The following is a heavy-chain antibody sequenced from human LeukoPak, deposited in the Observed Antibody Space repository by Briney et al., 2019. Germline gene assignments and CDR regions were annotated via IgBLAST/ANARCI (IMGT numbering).Heavy chain of an antibody. D-gene: IGHD4-23*01. CDR3: ARKSYGGKGRGYYFDY. CDR1: GGSISSTGYY. V-gene: IGHV4-39*01. CDR2: IYYTGNT. J-gene: IGHJ4*02. Sequence: SETLSLACAVSGGSISSTGYYWGWIRQPPGKGLEWIGSIYYTGNTFYNPSLKSRVTISVDTSKNQFSLKLSSVTAADTAVYYCARKSYGGKGRGYYFDYWGQGTLVTVSS.